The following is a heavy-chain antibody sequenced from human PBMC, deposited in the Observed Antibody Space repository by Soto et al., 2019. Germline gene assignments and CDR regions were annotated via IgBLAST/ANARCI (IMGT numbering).Heavy chain of an antibody. D-gene: IGHD2-15*01. CDR1: GFTFDDYA. Sequence: GGSLRLSCAASGFTFDDYAMHWVRQAPGKGLEWVSGISWNSGSIGYADSVKGRFTISRDNAKNSLYLQMNSLRAEDTALYYCAKADECSGGSCYSYYFDYWGQGTLVTVSS. V-gene: IGHV3-9*01. J-gene: IGHJ4*02. CDR3: AKADECSGGSCYSYYFDY. CDR2: ISWNSGSI.